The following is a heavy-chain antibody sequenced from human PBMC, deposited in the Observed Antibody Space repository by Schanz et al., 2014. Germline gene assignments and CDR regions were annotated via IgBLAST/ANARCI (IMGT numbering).Heavy chain of an antibody. CDR3: ARYSSSSAAYAMDV. CDR2: ITSSRSFI. Sequence: EVQLVESGGGLVKPGGSLRLSCAASGFTFSTYNMNWVRQTPGKGLEWVSSITSSRSFIYYADSVKGRVTISRDNAKKSVYLQMDSLRAEDSAVYYCARYSSSSAAYAMDVWGQGTTVTVSS. V-gene: IGHV3-21*01. D-gene: IGHD6-6*01. CDR1: GFTFSTYN. J-gene: IGHJ6*02.